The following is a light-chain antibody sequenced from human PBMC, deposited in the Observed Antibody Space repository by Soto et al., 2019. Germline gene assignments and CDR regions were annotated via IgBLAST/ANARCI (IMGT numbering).Light chain of an antibody. V-gene: IGLV2-14*01. CDR3: AAWDDSLNGFYV. Sequence: QSALTQPASVSGSPGQSITISCTGTSSDIGSYNYVAWYQQFPGKTPKLIIYEVRNRQSGVSFRFSGSKSGNTASLTISGLQAEDEADYYCAAWDDSLNGFYVFGTGTKLTVL. J-gene: IGLJ1*01. CDR1: SSDIGSYNY. CDR2: EVR.